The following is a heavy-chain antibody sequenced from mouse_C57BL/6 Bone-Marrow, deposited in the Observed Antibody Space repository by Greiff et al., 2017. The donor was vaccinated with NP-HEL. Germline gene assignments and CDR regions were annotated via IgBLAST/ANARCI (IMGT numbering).Heavy chain of an antibody. CDR1: GFTFSSYA. CDR3: TRGDGSSFVVYFDY. Sequence: DVMLVESGEGLVKPGGSLKLSCAASGFTFSSYAMSWVRQTPETRLEWVAYISSGGDYIYYADTVKGRFPISRDNARNTLYLQMSSMKSEDTAMYYCTRGDGSSFVVYFDYWGQGTTLTVSS. V-gene: IGHV5-9-1*02. CDR2: ISSGGDYI. J-gene: IGHJ2*01. D-gene: IGHD1-1*01.